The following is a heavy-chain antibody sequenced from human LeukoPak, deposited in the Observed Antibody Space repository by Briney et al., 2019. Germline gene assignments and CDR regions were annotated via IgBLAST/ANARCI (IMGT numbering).Heavy chain of an antibody. J-gene: IGHJ5*02. Sequence: SETLSLTCTVSGDSINSYYWSWIRQPPTKGLEWIGYIYNIGSTKYNPSLKSRVTISEDTSKNQISLKLNSVTAADTAVYYCARAWFYLDSDTYKGWLDPWGQGTLVTVSS. CDR3: ARAWFYLDSDTYKGWLDP. V-gene: IGHV4-59*01. CDR1: GDSINSYY. D-gene: IGHD2-2*03. CDR2: IYNIGST.